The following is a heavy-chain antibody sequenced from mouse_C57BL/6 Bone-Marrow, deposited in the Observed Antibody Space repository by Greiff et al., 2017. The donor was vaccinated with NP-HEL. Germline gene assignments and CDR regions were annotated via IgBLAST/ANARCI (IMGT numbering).Heavy chain of an antibody. V-gene: IGHV1-52*01. CDR3: ARRGLDYYGSSPYYFDY. J-gene: IGHJ2*01. Sequence: QVQLQQPGAELVRPGSSVKLSCKASGYTFTSYWMHWVKQRPIQGLEWIGNIDPSDSETHYNQKFKDKATLTVDKSSNTAYMQLSSLTSEDSAVYYCARRGLDYYGSSPYYFDYWGQGTTLTVSS. CDR1: GYTFTSYW. CDR2: IDPSDSET. D-gene: IGHD1-1*01.